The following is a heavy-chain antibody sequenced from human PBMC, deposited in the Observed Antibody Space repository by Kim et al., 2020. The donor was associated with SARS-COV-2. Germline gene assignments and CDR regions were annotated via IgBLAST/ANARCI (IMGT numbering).Heavy chain of an antibody. J-gene: IGHJ4*02. V-gene: IGHV3-74*01. D-gene: IGHD1-26*01. CDR3: ASGGIVGAR. Sequence: SSTSYADSVKGRLTISRDNAKNTLYLQMNSLRAEDTAMYYCASGGIVGARWGQGTLVTVSS. CDR2: SST.